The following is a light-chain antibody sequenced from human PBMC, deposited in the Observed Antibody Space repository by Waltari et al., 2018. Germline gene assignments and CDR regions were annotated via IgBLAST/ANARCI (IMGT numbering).Light chain of an antibody. V-gene: IGLV1-51*01. CDR2: DHD. J-gene: IGLJ2*01. CDR1: SSNIGNYF. Sequence: QSVLTQPPSVSAAPGQKVTISCSGSSSNIGNYFVSWYHQLPGAAPKLLIYDHDKRPSELPYRFSASKSGTSATLGITGLQTGDEADYYCATGDNSLTEVVFGGGTKLTVL. CDR3: ATGDNSLTEVV.